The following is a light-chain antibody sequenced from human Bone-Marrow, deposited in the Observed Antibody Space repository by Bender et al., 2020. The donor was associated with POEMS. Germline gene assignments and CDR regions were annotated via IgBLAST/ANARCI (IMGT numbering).Light chain of an antibody. V-gene: IGLV2-14*03. CDR1: SSDVGGYKY. CDR2: DVS. Sequence: QSALTQPASVSGHPGQSIAISCTGTSSDVGGYKYVSWYQQYPGKAPKVIIYDVSDRPSGVSDRFSGSKSGNTASLAITGLQAEDEGDYYCQSYDNSLGGWVFGGGTKLTVL. CDR3: QSYDNSLGGWV. J-gene: IGLJ3*02.